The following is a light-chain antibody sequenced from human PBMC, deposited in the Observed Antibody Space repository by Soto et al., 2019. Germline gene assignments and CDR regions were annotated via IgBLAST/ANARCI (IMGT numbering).Light chain of an antibody. CDR3: QHYNDWPYT. CDR2: DAS. J-gene: IGKJ2*01. V-gene: IGKV3-15*01. CDR1: QTIDNT. Sequence: EIVTTQSPATLSLSPGQRATLSCRASQTIDNTLAWYQRKPGQAPRLLIYDASTRATGVPARFSGCGSGTDFTLTISSLQSEDFAVYYCQHYNDWPYTVGQGTKVDI.